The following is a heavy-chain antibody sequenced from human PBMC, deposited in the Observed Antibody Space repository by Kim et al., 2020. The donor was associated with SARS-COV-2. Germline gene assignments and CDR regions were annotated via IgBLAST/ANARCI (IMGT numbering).Heavy chain of an antibody. J-gene: IGHJ3*02. Sequence: ADPGKGRFTISRDNSKNTLYLQMNSLRAEDTAVYYCARDQRGGEGAFDIWGQGTMVTVSS. D-gene: IGHD3-10*01. V-gene: IGHV3-53*01. CDR3: ARDQRGGEGAFDI.